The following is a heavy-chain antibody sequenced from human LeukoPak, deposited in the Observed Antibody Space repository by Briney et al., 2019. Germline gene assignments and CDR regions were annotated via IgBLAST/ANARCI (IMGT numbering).Heavy chain of an antibody. CDR3: ARSGRFGELLPFDP. V-gene: IGHV1-18*04. CDR2: ISAYTGDT. J-gene: IGHJ5*02. D-gene: IGHD3-10*01. CDR1: GYTFTSYG. Sequence: ASVKVSCKASGYTFTSYGINWVRQAPGQGLEWMGWISAYTGDTNYEQKLQGKVTMTKDTSTSTAYMELRSLRSDDTAVYCCARSGRFGELLPFDPWGQGTLVTVSS.